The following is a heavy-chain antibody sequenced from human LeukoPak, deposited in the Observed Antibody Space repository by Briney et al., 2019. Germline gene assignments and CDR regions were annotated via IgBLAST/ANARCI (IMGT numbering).Heavy chain of an antibody. CDR3: ARGRPHGNDY. CDR2: IASDGSST. V-gene: IGHV3-74*01. D-gene: IGHD4-23*01. CDR1: GFTVSNTF. Sequence: GGSLRLSCAASGFTVSNTFMSWVRQAPGKGLVWVSRIASDGSSTTYADFVKGRLSISRDNAKNTLYLQMNSLRVEDTAVYYCARGRPHGNDYWGQGTLVTVSS. J-gene: IGHJ4*02.